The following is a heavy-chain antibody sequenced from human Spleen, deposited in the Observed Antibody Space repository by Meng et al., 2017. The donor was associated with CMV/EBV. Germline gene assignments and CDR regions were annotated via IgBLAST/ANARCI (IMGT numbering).Heavy chain of an antibody. D-gene: IGHD4-23*01. J-gene: IGHJ4*02. Sequence: GGSLRLSCAASGFTFDDYGMSWVRQAPGKGLEWVAFIRYDGSNKYYADSVKGRFTISRDNSKNTLYLQMNSLRAEDTAVYYCAKIPNYGGIQIDYWGQGTLVTVSS. CDR1: GFTFDDYG. CDR3: AKIPNYGGIQIDY. CDR2: IRYDGSNK. V-gene: IGHV3-30*02.